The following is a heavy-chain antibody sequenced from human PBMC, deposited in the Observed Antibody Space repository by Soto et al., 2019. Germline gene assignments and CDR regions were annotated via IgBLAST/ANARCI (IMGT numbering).Heavy chain of an antibody. V-gene: IGHV3-23*01. CDR3: AHPRGYGVFDAYDI. D-gene: IGHD4-17*01. Sequence: GGSLRLSCAASVFTFSTYAMSWVRQAPGKGLEWVSAISAGGGSTYYADSVKGRFTISRDNSINTLYMQMNSLRTEDTAVYYCAHPRGYGVFDAYDIWGQGAMVTVSS. CDR1: VFTFSTYA. CDR2: ISAGGGST. J-gene: IGHJ3*02.